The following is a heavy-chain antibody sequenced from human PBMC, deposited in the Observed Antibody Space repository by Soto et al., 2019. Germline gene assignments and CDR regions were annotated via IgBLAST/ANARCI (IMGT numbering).Heavy chain of an antibody. CDR2: IIPIFGTA. J-gene: IGHJ5*02. CDR1: GGTFSSYA. CDR3: ARVGVDSSSWTRNWFDP. V-gene: IGHV1-69*01. D-gene: IGHD6-13*01. Sequence: QVQLVQSGAEVKKSGSSVKVSCKASGGTFSSYAISWVRQAPGQGLEWMGGIIPIFGTANYAQKFQGRVTITADESTSTAYMELSSLRSEDTAVYYCARVGVDSSSWTRNWFDPWGQGTLVTVSS.